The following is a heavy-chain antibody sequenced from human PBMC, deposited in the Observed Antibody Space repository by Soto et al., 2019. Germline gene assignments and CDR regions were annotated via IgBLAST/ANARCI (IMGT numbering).Heavy chain of an antibody. CDR1: GGTFSRSA. D-gene: IGHD4-4*01. Sequence: QVQLVRSGAEMKEPGSSVKVSCKTSGGTFSRSAISWLRQAPGQGLEWMGGIIPLFRTPDYAQKFQGRVTIAADESTSTAYMELSSLRSEDTAVYYCARDNDRLQLGGNYYYILDVWGQGTTITVSS. CDR3: ARDNDRLQLGGNYYYILDV. CDR2: IIPLFRTP. V-gene: IGHV1-69*12. J-gene: IGHJ6*02.